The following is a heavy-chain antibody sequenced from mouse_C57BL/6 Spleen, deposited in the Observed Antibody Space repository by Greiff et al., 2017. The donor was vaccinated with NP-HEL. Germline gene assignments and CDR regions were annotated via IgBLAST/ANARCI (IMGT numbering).Heavy chain of an antibody. CDR3: ARHLGRDPNYGSHYYAMDY. D-gene: IGHD1-1*01. Sequence: EVKVVESGGGLVKPGGSLKLSCAASGFTFSSYTMSWVRQTPEKRLEWVATISGGGVNTYYPDSVKGRFTISRDNAKNPLYLQMSSLRSEDTALYYCARHLGRDPNYGSHYYAMDYWGQGTSVTVAS. CDR2: ISGGGVNT. CDR1: GFTFSSYT. J-gene: IGHJ4*01. V-gene: IGHV5-9*01.